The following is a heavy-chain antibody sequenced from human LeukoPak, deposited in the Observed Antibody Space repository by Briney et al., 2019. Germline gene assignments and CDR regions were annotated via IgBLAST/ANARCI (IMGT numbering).Heavy chain of an antibody. CDR1: GGSISSGSYY. Sequence: SETLSLTCTVSGGSISSGSYYWSWIRQPAGKGLEWIGRLYTSGSTNYNPSLKSRVTISVDTSKNQFSLKLSSVTAADTAVYYCATNIRYFDWLSSDAFDIWGQGTMVTVSS. CDR3: ATNIRYFDWLSSDAFDI. J-gene: IGHJ3*02. D-gene: IGHD3-9*01. CDR2: LYTSGST. V-gene: IGHV4-61*02.